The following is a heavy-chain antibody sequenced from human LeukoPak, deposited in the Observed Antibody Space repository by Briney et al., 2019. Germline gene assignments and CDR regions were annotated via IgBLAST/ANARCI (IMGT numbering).Heavy chain of an antibody. CDR1: RYTFSSYA. D-gene: IGHD6-13*01. J-gene: IGHJ3*01. V-gene: IGHV7-4-1*02. Sequence: ASVKVSCKASRYTFSSYAMNWVRQAPGQGLEWMGWINTKTGNPTYAQDFTGRFVFSLDTSVSTAYLQINNLRAEDTAVYYCARDWWVFGSSWYEVDVWGQGTMVTASS. CDR2: INTKTGNP. CDR3: ARDWWVFGSSWYEVDV.